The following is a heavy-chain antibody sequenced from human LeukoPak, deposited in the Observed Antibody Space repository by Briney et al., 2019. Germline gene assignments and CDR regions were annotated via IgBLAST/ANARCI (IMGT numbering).Heavy chain of an antibody. CDR1: GDSLTRSTYY. D-gene: IGHD3-3*01. Sequence: SETLSLTCSVSGDSLTRSTYYWSWMRQSPGKGLEWIGDIYYSGSTNYNPSLKSRVTISVDTSKNQFSLKLTSVTAADTAVYYCARITPGGGYYFGEYYFDYWGQGTLVTVSS. V-gene: IGHV4-61*01. J-gene: IGHJ4*02. CDR3: ARITPGGGYYFGEYYFDY. CDR2: IYYSGST.